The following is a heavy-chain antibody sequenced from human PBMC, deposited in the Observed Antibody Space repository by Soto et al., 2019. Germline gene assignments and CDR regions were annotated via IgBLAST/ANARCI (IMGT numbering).Heavy chain of an antibody. V-gene: IGHV6-1*01. Sequence: SQTLSLTCAISGDSVSSNSAAWNWSRQSPSRGLEWLGRTYYRSKWYSDYAVSVKSRITIKPDTSKNQFSLQLNSVTPEDTAMYYCARVVGSSEHDYWGQGTLVTVSS. CDR2: TYYRSKWYS. D-gene: IGHD6-13*01. CDR3: ARVVGSSEHDY. CDR1: GDSVSSNSAA. J-gene: IGHJ4*02.